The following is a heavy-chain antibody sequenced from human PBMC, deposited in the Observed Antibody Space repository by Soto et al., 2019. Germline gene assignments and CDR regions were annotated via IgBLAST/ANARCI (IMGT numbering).Heavy chain of an antibody. Sequence: GESLKISCKGSGYSFTSYWIGWVRQMPGKGLEWMGIIYPGDSDTRYSPSFQGQVTISADKSTSTAYLQWSSLKASDTAMYYCARAAYYYDSSANFRGYYYYYGMDVWGQGTTVTVSS. V-gene: IGHV5-51*01. CDR1: GYSFTSYW. CDR2: IYPGDSDT. J-gene: IGHJ6*02. CDR3: ARAAYYYDSSANFRGYYYYYGMDV. D-gene: IGHD3-22*01.